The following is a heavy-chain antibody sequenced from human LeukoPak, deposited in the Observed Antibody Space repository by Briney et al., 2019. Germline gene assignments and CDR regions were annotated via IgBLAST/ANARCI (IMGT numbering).Heavy chain of an antibody. J-gene: IGHJ4*02. V-gene: IGHV4-4*07. D-gene: IGHD2-15*01. Sequence: PSETLSLTCTVSGDSISSHYGSWIREPAGKGLEWSGRIYTSGSTTYNPSLKSRVTMSGDTSKNKSSLKLSSVTAADTAVYYCARGLGYCSGGSCLAFDYWGQGTLVTVSS. CDR1: GDSISSHY. CDR2: IYTSGST. CDR3: ARGLGYCSGGSCLAFDY.